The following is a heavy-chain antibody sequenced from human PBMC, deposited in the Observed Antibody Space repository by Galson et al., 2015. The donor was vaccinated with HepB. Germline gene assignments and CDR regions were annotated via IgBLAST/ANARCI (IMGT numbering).Heavy chain of an antibody. CDR2: ISYDGSIQ. CDR3: ARDWETSGYVMGAFDI. V-gene: IGHV3-30-3*01. Sequence: SLRLSCAASEFTFSSYEMHWVRQAPGKGLEWVAVISYDGSIQYYADSVKGRFTISRDNSKNILNLQMSSLRADDTAVYYCARDWETSGYVMGAFDIWGQGTMVTVSS. CDR1: EFTFSSYE. D-gene: IGHD3-22*01. J-gene: IGHJ3*02.